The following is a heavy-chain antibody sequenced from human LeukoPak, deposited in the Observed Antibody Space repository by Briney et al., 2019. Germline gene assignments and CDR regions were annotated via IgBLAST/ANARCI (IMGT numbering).Heavy chain of an antibody. Sequence: PGGSLRLSCAASGFTSSSYAMSWVRQAPGKGLEWVSAISGSGGSTYYADSVKGRFTISRDNSKNTLYLQMNSLRAEDTAVYYCAKDQFPKTYYYDSSGYDWGQGALVTVSS. CDR3: AKDQFPKTYYYDSSGYD. CDR2: ISGSGGST. D-gene: IGHD3-22*01. CDR1: GFTSSSYA. J-gene: IGHJ4*02. V-gene: IGHV3-23*01.